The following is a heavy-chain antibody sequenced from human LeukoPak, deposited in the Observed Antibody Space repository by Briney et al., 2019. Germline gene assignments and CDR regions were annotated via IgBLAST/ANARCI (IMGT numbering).Heavy chain of an antibody. V-gene: IGHV1-18*01. CDR2: ISAYNGNT. J-gene: IGHJ5*02. Sequence: GASVKVSCKASGYTFTSYGISWVRQAPGQGLEWMGWISAYNGNTNYAQKLQGRVTMTTDTSTSTAYMELRSLRSDDTAVYYCARDRLCSSTSCYGWFDPWGQGTLVTVSS. D-gene: IGHD2-2*01. CDR3: ARDRLCSSTSCYGWFDP. CDR1: GYTFTSYG.